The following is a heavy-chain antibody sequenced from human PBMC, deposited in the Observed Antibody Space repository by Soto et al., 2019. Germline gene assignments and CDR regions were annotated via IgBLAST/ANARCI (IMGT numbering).Heavy chain of an antibody. CDR1: GYTFTSYY. D-gene: IGHD3-16*01. CDR2: INPSGGST. Sequence: GASVKVSFKASGYTFTSYYMHWLRQAPGQGLEWMGIINPSGGSTSYAQKFQGRVTMTRDTSTSTVYMELSSLRSEDTAVYYCALGVGSPDSQLWGQGTLVTVSS. CDR3: ALGVGSPDSQL. V-gene: IGHV1-46*01. J-gene: IGHJ4*02.